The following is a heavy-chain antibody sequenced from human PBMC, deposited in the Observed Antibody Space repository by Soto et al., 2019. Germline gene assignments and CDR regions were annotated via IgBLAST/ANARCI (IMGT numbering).Heavy chain of an antibody. V-gene: IGHV3-11*01. CDR3: ARSIAVAGPNWFDP. J-gene: IGHJ5*02. Sequence: GGSLRLSCAASGFTFSDYYMSCIRQAPGKGLEWVSCISSSGSTIYYADSVKGRFTISRDNDKNSLYLQMNSLRAEDTAVYYCARSIAVAGPNWFDPWGQGNLVTVS. CDR1: GFTFSDYY. CDR2: ISSSGSTI. D-gene: IGHD6-19*01.